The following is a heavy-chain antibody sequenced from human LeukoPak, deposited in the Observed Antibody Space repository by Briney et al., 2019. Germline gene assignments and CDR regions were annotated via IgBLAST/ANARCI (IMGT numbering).Heavy chain of an antibody. CDR2: INHSGST. CDR3: AREGYSYGRPFDY. J-gene: IGHJ4*02. D-gene: IGHD5-18*01. Sequence: PSETLSLTCAVYGGSFSGYYWSWIRQPPGKGLEWIGEINHSGSTNYNPSLKSRVTISVDTSKNQFSLKLSSVTAADTAVYYCAREGYSYGRPFDYWGQGTLVTVSS. V-gene: IGHV4-34*01. CDR1: GGSFSGYY.